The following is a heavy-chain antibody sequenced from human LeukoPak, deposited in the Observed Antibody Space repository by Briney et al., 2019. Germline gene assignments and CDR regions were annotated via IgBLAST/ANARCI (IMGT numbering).Heavy chain of an antibody. CDR3: ARDPLRNVFDI. CDR2: IYSSGST. J-gene: IGHJ3*02. Sequence: SETLSLTCTVSGGSISSYYWSWIRQPPGKGLEWIGYIYSSGSTNYNPSLKSRVTISVDTSKNQFSLKLSSVTAADTAVYYCARDPLRNVFDIWGQGTMVTVSS. D-gene: IGHD3-16*02. V-gene: IGHV4-59*01. CDR1: GGSISSYY.